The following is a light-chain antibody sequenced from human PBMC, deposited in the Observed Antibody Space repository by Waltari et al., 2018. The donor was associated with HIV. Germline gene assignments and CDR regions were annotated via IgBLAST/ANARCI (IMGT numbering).Light chain of an antibody. J-gene: IGLJ1*01. CDR1: SSNIGAGHD. V-gene: IGLV1-40*01. Sequence: QSVLTQTPSVSGAPGQRVTISCTGSSSNIGAGHDVHWYQQLPGTAPKLLIYGNSIRPSVVPDRFSGSKSVTSASLAITGLQAGDEADYYCQSYDSSLSAPFVFGTGTKVTVL. CDR2: GNS. CDR3: QSYDSSLSAPFV.